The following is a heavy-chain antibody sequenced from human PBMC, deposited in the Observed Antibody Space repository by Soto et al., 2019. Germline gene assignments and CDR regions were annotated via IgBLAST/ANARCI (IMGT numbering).Heavy chain of an antibody. V-gene: IGHV3-21*01. D-gene: IGHD2-15*01. CDR3: ARDGPRVVAAIYFDY. CDR1: GFTFSSYS. CDR2: ISSSSYI. J-gene: IGHJ4*02. Sequence: PGGSLRLSCAASGFTFSSYSMNWVRQAPGKGLEWVSSISSSSYIYYADSVKGRFTISRDNAKNSLYLQMNSLRAEDTAVYYCARDGPRVVAAIYFDYWGQGTLVTVSS.